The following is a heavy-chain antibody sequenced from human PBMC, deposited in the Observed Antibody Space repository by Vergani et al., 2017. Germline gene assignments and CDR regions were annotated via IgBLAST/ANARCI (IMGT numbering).Heavy chain of an antibody. V-gene: IGHV1-69*13. CDR2: IIPIFGTA. CDR1: GGTFSSYA. Sequence: QVQLVQSGAEVTKPGSSVKVSCKASGGTFSSYAISWVRQAPGQGLEWMGRIIPIFGTANYAQKFQGRVTITADESTSTAYMELSSLRSEDTAVYYCARDRGYYYDSSGYGTDYWGQGTLVTVSS. CDR3: ARDRGYYYDSSGYGTDY. D-gene: IGHD3-22*01. J-gene: IGHJ4*02.